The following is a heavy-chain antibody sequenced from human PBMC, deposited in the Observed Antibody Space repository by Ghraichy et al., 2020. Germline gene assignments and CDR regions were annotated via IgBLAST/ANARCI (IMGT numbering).Heavy chain of an antibody. CDR3: AKGGYSSPYDY. Sequence: GGSLRLSCVVSGFTFSSYAMTWVRQAPGKGLEWVSTIRSGGDTYYTDSVKSRLTISRDNSKNTLYFQLNSLRADDTALYYCAKGGYSSPYDYWGQGTLVTVSS. D-gene: IGHD6-13*01. CDR2: IRSGGDT. J-gene: IGHJ4*02. CDR1: GFTFSSYA. V-gene: IGHV3-23*01.